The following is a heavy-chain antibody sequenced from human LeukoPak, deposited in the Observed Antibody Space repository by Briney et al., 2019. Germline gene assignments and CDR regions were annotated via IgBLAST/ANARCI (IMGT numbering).Heavy chain of an antibody. CDR1: GFTFSNYA. V-gene: IGHV3-23*01. Sequence: GGSLRLSCAASGFTFSNYAMSWVRQAPGKGLEWVSVISGSGGSTYYADSVEGRFTISRDNSKNTLYLQMNSLRAEDTAVYYCAKSVESAVTTNPYFDYWGQGTLVTVSS. CDR3: AKSVESAVTTNPYFDY. J-gene: IGHJ4*02. CDR2: ISGSGGST. D-gene: IGHD4-17*01.